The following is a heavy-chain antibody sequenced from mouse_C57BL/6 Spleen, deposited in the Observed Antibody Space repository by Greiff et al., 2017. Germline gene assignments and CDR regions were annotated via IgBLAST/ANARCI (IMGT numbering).Heavy chain of an antibody. CDR3: TGGLRRRYVGY. J-gene: IGHJ2*01. Sequence: EVQLQQPGPELVKPGASVKISCKASGYTFTDYYMNWVKQSHGKSLEWIGDFNPNNGGTSYNQKFKGKANLTVDKSSSTAYMELRSLTSENSAVYYGTGGLRRRYVGYRGQGTTLTVSS. CDR1: GYTFTDYY. V-gene: IGHV1-26*01. CDR2: FNPNNGGT.